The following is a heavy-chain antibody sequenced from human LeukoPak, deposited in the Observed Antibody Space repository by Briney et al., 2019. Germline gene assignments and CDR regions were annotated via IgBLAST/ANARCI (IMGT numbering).Heavy chain of an antibody. Sequence: PSETLSLTCTVSGGSVSSSTCYWGWIRQPPGKGLEWIGHIYYSGSTYYNPSLKSRVTISVDTSKNQFSLKLSSVTAADTAVYYCARVGTYNWFDPWGLGTLVTVSS. CDR3: ARVGTYNWFDP. J-gene: IGHJ5*02. V-gene: IGHV4-39*07. CDR1: GGSVSSSTCY. CDR2: IYYSGST.